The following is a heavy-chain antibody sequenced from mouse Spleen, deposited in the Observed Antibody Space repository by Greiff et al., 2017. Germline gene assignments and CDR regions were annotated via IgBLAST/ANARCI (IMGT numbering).Heavy chain of an antibody. J-gene: IGHJ3*01. CDR2: ISSGSSTI. CDR1: GFTFSDYG. CDR3: ARGRQLRLRALCAY. Sequence: EVKLMESGGGLVKPGGSLTLSCAASGFTFSDYGMHWVRQAPEKGLEWVAYISSGSSTIYYADTVKGRFTISRDNAKNTLFLQMTSLRSEDTARYYCARGRQLRLRALCAYWGQGTLVTVSA. V-gene: IGHV5-17*01. D-gene: IGHD3-2*02.